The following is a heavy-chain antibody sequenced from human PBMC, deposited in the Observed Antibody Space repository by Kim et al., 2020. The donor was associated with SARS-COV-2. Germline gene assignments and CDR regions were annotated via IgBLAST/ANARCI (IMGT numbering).Heavy chain of an antibody. CDR1: GFSFSAYD. J-gene: IGHJ3*02. D-gene: IGHD3-16*01. V-gene: IGHV3-48*02. CDR2: ITKSSTTI. Sequence: GGSLRLSCETSGFSFSAYDTNWVRQAPGKRLEWLSFITKSSTTISYADSVEGRFTISTDKTKNSLFLQMNSLRDEETALYYFVRDRMGGGFDMWGQGTLVTPSS. CDR3: VRDRMGGGFDM.